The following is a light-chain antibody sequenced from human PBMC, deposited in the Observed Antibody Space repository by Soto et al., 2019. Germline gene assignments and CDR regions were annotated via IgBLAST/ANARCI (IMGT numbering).Light chain of an antibody. V-gene: IGKV1-12*02. J-gene: IGKJ5*01. CDR2: AAS. Sequence: DIQMTQSPSSVSASVGDRVTITCRASQGISSWLDWYQQKPGKAPTLLIYAASSLQSGVPSRFSGSGSGTDFTLTISRLQPEDFATYYCQQANSFPFAFGQGTRLEIK. CDR1: QGISSW. CDR3: QQANSFPFA.